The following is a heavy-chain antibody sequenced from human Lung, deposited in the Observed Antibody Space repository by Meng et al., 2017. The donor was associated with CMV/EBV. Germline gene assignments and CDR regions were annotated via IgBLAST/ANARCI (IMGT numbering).Heavy chain of an antibody. CDR2: IYYSGST. Sequence: SETLSLXCTVSGGSVSSGSYYWSWIRQPPGKGLEWIGYIYYSGSTNYNPSLKSRVTISVDTSKNQFSLKLSSVTAADTAVYYCARDGGKYCSSTSCKSKYYYYGMDVWGQGTTVTVSS. J-gene: IGHJ6*02. V-gene: IGHV4-61*01. CDR3: ARDGGKYCSSTSCKSKYYYYGMDV. D-gene: IGHD2-2*01. CDR1: GGSVSSGSYY.